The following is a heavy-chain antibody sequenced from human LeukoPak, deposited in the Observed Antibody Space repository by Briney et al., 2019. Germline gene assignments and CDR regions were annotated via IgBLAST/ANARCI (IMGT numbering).Heavy chain of an antibody. CDR3: TKPKAYSSGWYADY. CDR1: GFTFGDYA. CDR2: IRSKAYGGTT. V-gene: IGHV3-49*04. J-gene: IGHJ4*02. D-gene: IGHD6-19*01. Sequence: GGSLRLPCTASGFTFGDYAMSWVRQAPGKGLEWVGFIRSKAYGGTTEYAASVKGRFTISRDDSKSIAYLQMNSLKTEDTAVYYCTKPKAYSSGWYADYWGQGTLVTVSS.